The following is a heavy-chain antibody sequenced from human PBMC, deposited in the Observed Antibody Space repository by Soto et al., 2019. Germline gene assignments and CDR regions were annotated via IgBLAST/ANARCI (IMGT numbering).Heavy chain of an antibody. CDR3: ARDGDYYDSSGYFVTYYLDF. J-gene: IGHJ4*02. CDR1: GFTFSSTG. D-gene: IGHD3-22*01. CDR2: IWYDGSKK. V-gene: IGHV3-33*01. Sequence: AGTLRLSCAASGFTFSSTGMHWFRQPPGKGREWVAVIWYDGSKKYYADSVKGRFTISRDNSKNKVYLQVNSLRAEDTAVYYCARDGDYYDSSGYFVTYYLDFWGQGTLVTVSS.